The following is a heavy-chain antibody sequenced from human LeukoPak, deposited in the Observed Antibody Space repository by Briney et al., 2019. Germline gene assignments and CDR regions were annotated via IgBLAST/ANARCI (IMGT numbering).Heavy chain of an antibody. J-gene: IGHJ4*02. D-gene: IGHD3-3*01. Sequence: PSETLSLTCAVYGGSFSGYYWSWIRQPPGKGLEWIGELNHSGSTNYNPSLKSRVTISVDTSKNQFSLKLSSVTAADTAVYYCARGSLAIFGVVIIGGSFDYWGQGTLVTVSS. CDR2: LNHSGST. CDR3: ARGSLAIFGVVIIGGSFDY. V-gene: IGHV4-34*01. CDR1: GGSFSGYY.